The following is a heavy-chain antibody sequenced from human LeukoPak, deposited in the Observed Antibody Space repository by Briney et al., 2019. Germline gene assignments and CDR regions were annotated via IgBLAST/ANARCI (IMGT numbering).Heavy chain of an antibody. J-gene: IGHJ5*02. V-gene: IGHV3-11*04. CDR2: ILPSGRTK. CDR1: GFTFSDHY. Sequence: PGGSLRLSCEASGFTFSDHYMSWIRQAPGKGLEWLSYILPSGRTKLYADSVKGRFTISRDNANNSVHLQMNNLRAEDTAVYFCARGLRDECSGGTCYPIWFDAWGQGSLVTVSS. CDR3: ARGLRDECSGGTCYPIWFDA. D-gene: IGHD2-15*01.